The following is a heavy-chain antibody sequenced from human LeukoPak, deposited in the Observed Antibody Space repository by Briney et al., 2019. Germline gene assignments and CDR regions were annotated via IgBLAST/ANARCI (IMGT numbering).Heavy chain of an antibody. CDR3: ARDGDDFWSGYYENYFDY. Sequence: ASVKVSCKASGGTFSSYAISWVRQAPGQGLEWMGWISAYNGNTNYAQKLQGRVTVTTDTSTSTAYMELRSLRSDDTAVYYCARDGDDFWSGYYENYFDYWGQGTLVTVSS. CDR1: GGTFSSYA. V-gene: IGHV1-18*01. D-gene: IGHD3-3*01. J-gene: IGHJ4*02. CDR2: ISAYNGNT.